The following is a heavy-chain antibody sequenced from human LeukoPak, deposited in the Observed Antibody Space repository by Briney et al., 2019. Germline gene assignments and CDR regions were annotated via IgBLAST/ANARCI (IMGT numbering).Heavy chain of an antibody. CDR1: GYTFTSYG. J-gene: IGHJ1*01. D-gene: IGHD3-3*01. CDR3: ARDPRITIFGVSQYSQH. Sequence: ASVKVSCKASGYTFTSYGISWVRQAPGQGLEWMGWISAYNGNTNYAQKLQGRVTMTTDTSTSTAYMELRSLRSDDTAVYYCARDPRITIFGVSQYSQHWGQGTLVTVSS. CDR2: ISAYNGNT. V-gene: IGHV1-18*01.